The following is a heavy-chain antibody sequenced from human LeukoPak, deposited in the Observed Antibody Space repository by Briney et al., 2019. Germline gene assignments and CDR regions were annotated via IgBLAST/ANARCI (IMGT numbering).Heavy chain of an antibody. V-gene: IGHV3-23*01. CDR3: AKGWGSSSGRARDYYYMDV. CDR1: GFTFSSYA. J-gene: IGHJ6*03. Sequence: GGSLRLSCAASGFTFSSYAMSWVRQAPGKGLEWVSAISGSGGSTYYADSVKGRFTISRDNSKNTLYLQMNSLRAEDTAVYYCAKGWGSSSGRARDYYYMDVWGKGTTVTVSS. D-gene: IGHD6-6*01. CDR2: ISGSGGST.